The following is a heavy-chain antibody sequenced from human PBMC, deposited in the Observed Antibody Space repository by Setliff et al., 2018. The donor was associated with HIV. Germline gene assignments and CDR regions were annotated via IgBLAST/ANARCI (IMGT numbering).Heavy chain of an antibody. CDR2: ISPDGSAT. Sequence: GSLRLSCAASGFTFSSAWMGWVRQAPAKGLEWVANISPDGSATYYVDSVKGRFTISRDNAKNSLYLQLNSLRVEDTAMYYCTTAVAQNWYGSGNENYWGQGTLVTVSS. CDR3: TTAVAQNWYGSGNENY. V-gene: IGHV3-7*01. D-gene: IGHD3-10*01. J-gene: IGHJ4*02. CDR1: GFTFSSAW.